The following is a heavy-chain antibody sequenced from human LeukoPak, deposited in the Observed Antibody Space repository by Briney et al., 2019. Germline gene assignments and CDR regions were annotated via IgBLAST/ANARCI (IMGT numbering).Heavy chain of an antibody. CDR2: ISGSGGST. CDR3: ANSIGYCSGGSCYSDY. J-gene: IGHJ4*03. V-gene: IGHV3-23*01. CDR1: GFTFRSYA. D-gene: IGHD2-15*01. Sequence: GGSLRLSCAASGFTFRSYAMSWVRQAPGKGLEWVSAISGSGGSTYYADSVKGRFTISRDNSKNTLYLQMNSLRAEYTAVYYCANSIGYCSGGSCYSDYWGQGTLVTVSS.